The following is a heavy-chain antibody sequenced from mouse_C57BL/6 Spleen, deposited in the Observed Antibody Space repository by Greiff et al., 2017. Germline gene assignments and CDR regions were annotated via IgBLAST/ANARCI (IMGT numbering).Heavy chain of an antibody. Sequence: VKLVESGPGLVQPSQSLSITCTVSGFSLTSYGVHWVRQSPGPGLEWLGVIWRGGSTAYNAAFISRLSSSKDNSKSQVLFKMNRLQADDTAIYYSASQELGSSYSDAMDYWGKGTSVTGSS. V-gene: IGHV2-2*01. CDR1: GFSLTSYG. J-gene: IGHJ4*01. CDR2: IWRGGST. D-gene: IGHD1-1*01. CDR3: ASQELGSSYSDAMDY.